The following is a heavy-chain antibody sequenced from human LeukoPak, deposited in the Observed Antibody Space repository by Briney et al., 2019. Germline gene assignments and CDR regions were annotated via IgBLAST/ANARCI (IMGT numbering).Heavy chain of an antibody. CDR3: ARRIGTSYFDY. Sequence: SETLSLTCAVSGYSISSGYYWGWIRQPPGKGLEWIGSMYHSGSTFYNPSLKSRVTISVDTSKNQLSLKLSSVTAADTAVYYCARRIGTSYFDYWGQGTLVTVSS. D-gene: IGHD1-1*01. CDR1: GYSISSGYY. J-gene: IGHJ4*02. V-gene: IGHV4-38-2*01. CDR2: MYHSGST.